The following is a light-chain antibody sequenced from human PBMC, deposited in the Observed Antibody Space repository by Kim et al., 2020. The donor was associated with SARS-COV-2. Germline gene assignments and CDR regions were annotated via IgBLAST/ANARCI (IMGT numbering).Light chain of an antibody. J-gene: IGLJ2*01. V-gene: IGLV3-19*01. CDR2: GKN. Sequence: ALGQTVRITYQGDSLRSYYASWYQQKPGQAPVLVIYGKNNRPSGIPDRFSGSSSGNTASLTITGAQAEDEADYYCNSRDSSGNLVVFGGGTQLTVL. CDR3: NSRDSSGNLVV. CDR1: SLRSYY.